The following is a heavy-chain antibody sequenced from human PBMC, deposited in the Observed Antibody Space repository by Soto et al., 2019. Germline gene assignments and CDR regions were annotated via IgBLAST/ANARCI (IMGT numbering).Heavy chain of an antibody. CDR2: IYSGGST. CDR1: GFTVSSNY. D-gene: IGHD3-16*02. Sequence: EVQLVESGGGLIQPGGSLRLSCAASGFTVSSNYMSWVRQAPGKGLEWVSVIYSGGSTYYADSVKGRFTISRDNSKNTLDLQMNSLRAEDTAVYYCARGLSRWEYYYYGMDVWGQGTTVTVSS. V-gene: IGHV3-53*01. CDR3: ARGLSRWEYYYYGMDV. J-gene: IGHJ6*02.